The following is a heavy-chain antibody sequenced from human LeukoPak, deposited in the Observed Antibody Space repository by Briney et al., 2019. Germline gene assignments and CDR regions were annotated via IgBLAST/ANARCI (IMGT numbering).Heavy chain of an antibody. V-gene: IGHV3-64D*06. J-gene: IGHJ4*02. D-gene: IGHD1-1*01. CDR2: ISDNGGST. CDR3: VKDNEAGGSPFDR. Sequence: GGSLRLSCSASGFILRSHAMHWVRRAPGKGLEYVSRISDNGGSTYYADSVKGRFTISRDNSKNTLYLQMSSLRAVDTAVYYCVKDNEAGGSPFDRWGQGTLVTISS. CDR1: GFILRSHA.